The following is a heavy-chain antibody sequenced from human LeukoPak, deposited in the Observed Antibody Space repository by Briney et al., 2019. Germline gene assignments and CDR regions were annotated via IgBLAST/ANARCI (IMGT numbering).Heavy chain of an antibody. D-gene: IGHD3-3*01. J-gene: IGHJ3*02. CDR2: ISAYNGNT. Sequence: VASVKVSCKASGYTFTSYGISWVRQAPGQGLEWMGWISAYNGNTNYAKKLKGRVTMTTDTSTNTAYMKLRSLRSDDTAVYYCARDPRAGDFWSGSAFDIWGQGTMVTVSS. CDR1: GYTFTSYG. V-gene: IGHV1-18*01. CDR3: ARDPRAGDFWSGSAFDI.